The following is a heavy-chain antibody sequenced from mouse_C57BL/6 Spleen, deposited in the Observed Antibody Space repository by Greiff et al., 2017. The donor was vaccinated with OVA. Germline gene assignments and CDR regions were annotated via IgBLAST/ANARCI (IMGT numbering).Heavy chain of an antibody. CDR3: ARHDRAY. CDR1: GFTFSSYG. J-gene: IGHJ3*01. V-gene: IGHV5-6*01. D-gene: IGHD3-2*01. CDR2: ISSGGSYT. Sequence: EVKLVESGGDLVKPGGSLKLSCAASGFTFSSYGMSWVRQTPDKRLEWVATISSGGSYTYYPDSVKGRFTISRDNAKNTLYLQMSSLKSEDTAMYYCARHDRAYWGQGTLVTVSA.